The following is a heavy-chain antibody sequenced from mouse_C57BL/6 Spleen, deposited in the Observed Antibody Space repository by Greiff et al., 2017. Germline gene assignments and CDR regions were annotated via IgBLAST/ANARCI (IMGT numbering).Heavy chain of an antibody. D-gene: IGHD1-1*01. CDR3: ARGGYYGSSWAMDD. CDR2: LDPNSGGT. Sequence: QVQLQQPGAELVKPGASVKLSCKASGYTFTSYWMPWVKPRPGRGLEWIGRLDPNSGGTKYNEQFKSKATLTVDKPSSTAYMKISSLTTEETAVYYGARGGYYGSSWAMDDWGKGTSGTVYS. CDR1: GYTFTSYW. V-gene: IGHV1-72*01. J-gene: IGHJ4*01.